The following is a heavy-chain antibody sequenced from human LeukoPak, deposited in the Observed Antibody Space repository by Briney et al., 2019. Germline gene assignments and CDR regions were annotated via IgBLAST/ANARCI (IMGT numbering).Heavy chain of an antibody. Sequence: SVKGRFTISRDNSKNTLYLQMNSLRSEDTAVYYCASGSGYSYEVWGQGTLVTVSS. J-gene: IGHJ4*02. CDR3: ASGSGYSYEV. D-gene: IGHD5-18*01. V-gene: IGHV3-30*01.